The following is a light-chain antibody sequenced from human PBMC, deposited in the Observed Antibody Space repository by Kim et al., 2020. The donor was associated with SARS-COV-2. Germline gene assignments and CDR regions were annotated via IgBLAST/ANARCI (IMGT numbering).Light chain of an antibody. CDR3: NSRDSSDNHWL. V-gene: IGLV3-19*01. J-gene: IGLJ3*02. CDR2: GKN. CDR1: SLRSYY. Sequence: SSELTQDPAVSVALGQTVRITCQGDSLRSYYASWYQQKPGQAPVLVIYGKNNRPSGIPDRFSGSSSGNTASLTITGAQAEDEADYYCNSRDSSDNHWLFG.